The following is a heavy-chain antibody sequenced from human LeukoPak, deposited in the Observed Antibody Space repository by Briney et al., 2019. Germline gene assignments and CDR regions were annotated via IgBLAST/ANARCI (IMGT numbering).Heavy chain of an antibody. J-gene: IGHJ4*02. V-gene: IGHV4-59*01. CDR2: IFYTGSA. CDR3: ARVPNSGSYSIDY. D-gene: IGHD1-26*01. Sequence: SETLSLTCTVSGGSLSSFYWSWIRQPPGKGLEWIGYIFYTGSADYNPSLKSRVTISVDTSKNRFFLKLSSVTAADTAVYYCARVPNSGSYSIDYWGQGTLVTVSS. CDR1: GGSLSSFY.